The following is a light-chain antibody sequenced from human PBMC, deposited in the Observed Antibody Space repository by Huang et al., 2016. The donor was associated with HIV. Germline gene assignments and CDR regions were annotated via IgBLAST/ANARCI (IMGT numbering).Light chain of an antibody. Sequence: DIQMTQSPSSLSASVGDRVTITCRASQSIISYLNWYQQKPGKAPTLLIYGASSLHSGVPSRVSGSGSGTEFNLTISSLQPEDFATYYCQQSYSTPRLTFGGGTKVEI. CDR3: QQSYSTPRLT. CDR2: GAS. V-gene: IGKV1-39*01. CDR1: QSIISY. J-gene: IGKJ4*01.